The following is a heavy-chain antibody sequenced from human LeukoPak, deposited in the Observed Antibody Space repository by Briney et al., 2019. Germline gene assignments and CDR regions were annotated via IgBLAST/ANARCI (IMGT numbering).Heavy chain of an antibody. CDR3: ARSELGYNYYYMDV. J-gene: IGHJ6*03. D-gene: IGHD3-10*01. CDR2: ISSSSSTI. V-gene: IGHV3-48*04. CDR1: GISFSNYS. Sequence: PGGSLRLSCAASGISFSNYSMNWVRQAPGKGLEWVSYISSSSSTIYYADSVKGRFTISRDNAKKSLYLQMNSLRAEDTAVYYCARSELGYNYYYMDVWGKGTTVTISS.